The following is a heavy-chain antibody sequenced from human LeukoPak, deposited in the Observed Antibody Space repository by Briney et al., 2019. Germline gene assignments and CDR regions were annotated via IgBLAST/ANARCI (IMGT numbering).Heavy chain of an antibody. D-gene: IGHD1-26*01. V-gene: IGHV1-8*03. CDR1: GYTFTSYD. CDR2: MNPNSGNT. CDR3: ARGVGRGLYYYYMDV. Sequence: GALVKVSCKASGYTFTSYDTNWVRQATGQGLEWMGWMNPNSGNTGYAQKFQGRVTITRNTSISTAYMELSSLRSEDTAVYYCARGVGRGLYYYYMDVWGKGTTVTVSS. J-gene: IGHJ6*03.